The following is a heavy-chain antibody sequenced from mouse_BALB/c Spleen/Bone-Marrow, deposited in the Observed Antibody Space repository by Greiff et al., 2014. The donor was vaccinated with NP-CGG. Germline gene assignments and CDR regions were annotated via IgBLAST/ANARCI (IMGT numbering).Heavy chain of an antibody. CDR2: IWGDGST. J-gene: IGHJ4*01. D-gene: IGHD2-10*02. Sequence: QVQLQQSGPGLVAPSQSLSITCTVSGFSLTGYGVNWVRQPPGKGLEWLGMIWGDGSTDYNSALKSRLSISKDNSKSQVFLKMNSLRTDDTARYYCAREGPYGNYAMDYWGQGTSVTVSS. V-gene: IGHV2-6-7*01. CDR1: GFSLTGYG. CDR3: AREGPYGNYAMDY.